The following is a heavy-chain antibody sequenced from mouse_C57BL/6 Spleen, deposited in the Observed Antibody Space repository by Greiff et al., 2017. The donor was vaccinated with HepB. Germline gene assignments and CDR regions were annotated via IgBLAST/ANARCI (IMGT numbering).Heavy chain of an antibody. Sequence: QVQLQQPGAELVKPGASVKLSCKASGYTFTSYWMHWVKQRPGQGLEWIGMIHPNSGSTNYNEKFKSKATLTVDKSSSTAYMQLSSLTSEDSAVYYCARYAHGGAMDYWGQGTSVTVSS. J-gene: IGHJ4*01. CDR1: GYTFTSYW. V-gene: IGHV1-64*01. CDR3: ARYAHGGAMDY. CDR2: IHPNSGST.